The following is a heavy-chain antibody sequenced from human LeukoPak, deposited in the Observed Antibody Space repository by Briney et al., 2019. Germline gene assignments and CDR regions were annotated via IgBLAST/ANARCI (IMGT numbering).Heavy chain of an antibody. V-gene: IGHV1-2*02. Sequence: GASVKVSCRASGYTFTDYYIHWVRQAPGQGLEWMGWINPNSGGTNYAQKFQGRVTMTRDTSISTAYMELSRLRSDDTAVYYCARGAHYHDSSEGFDYWGQGTLVSVSS. CDR3: ARGAHYHDSSEGFDY. D-gene: IGHD3-22*01. CDR1: GYTFTDYY. CDR2: INPNSGGT. J-gene: IGHJ4*02.